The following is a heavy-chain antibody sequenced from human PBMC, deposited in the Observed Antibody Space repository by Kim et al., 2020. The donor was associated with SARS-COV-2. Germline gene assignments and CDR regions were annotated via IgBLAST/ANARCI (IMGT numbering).Heavy chain of an antibody. J-gene: IGHJ3*02. D-gene: IGHD2-15*01. CDR3: ARGGAIVVVVAAIPWGAFDI. Sequence: SVKVSCKASGGTFSSYAISWVRQAPGQGLEWMGGIIPIFGTANYAQKFQGRVTITADESTSTAYMELSSLRSEDTAVYYCARGGAIVVVVAAIPWGAFDIWGQGTIVTVSS. CDR2: IIPIFGTA. CDR1: GGTFSSYA. V-gene: IGHV1-69*13.